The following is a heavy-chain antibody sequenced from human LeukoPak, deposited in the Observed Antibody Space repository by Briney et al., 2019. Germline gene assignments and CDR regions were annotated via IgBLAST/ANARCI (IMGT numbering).Heavy chain of an antibody. CDR3: ARELTSYGYNT. CDR1: GGSISSYY. J-gene: IGHJ5*02. V-gene: IGHV4-59*01. Sequence: SETLSLTCTVSGGSISSYYWSWTRQPPGKGLEWIGYIYYSGSTNYNPSLKSRVTISVDTSKNQFSLKLSSVTAADTAVYYCARELTSYGYNTWGQGTLVTVSS. CDR2: IYYSGST. D-gene: IGHD5-24*01.